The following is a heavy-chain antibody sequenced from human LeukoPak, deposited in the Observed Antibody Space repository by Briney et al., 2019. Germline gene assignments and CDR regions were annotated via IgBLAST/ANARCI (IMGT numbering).Heavy chain of an antibody. CDR1: GFTFSSYA. V-gene: IGHV3-23*01. CDR2: IGARADTS. CDR3: VKRDKGTFDY. J-gene: IGHJ4*02. Sequence: GGSLRVSCAASGFTFSSYAMTWVRQAPGKGLEWVSAIGARADTSDYADAVKGRFIISRDNSKNTLYLQMNSLRAEDTAVYYCVKRDKGTFDYWGRGTRVTVSS. D-gene: IGHD3-16*01.